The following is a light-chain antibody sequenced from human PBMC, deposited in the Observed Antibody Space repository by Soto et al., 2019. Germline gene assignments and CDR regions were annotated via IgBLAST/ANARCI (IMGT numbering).Light chain of an antibody. Sequence: DIVMTQSPLFLPVTPGEPASISCRSSQSLLDSDGYNYLDWYLQKSGQSPQLLIYLGSNRASGVPDRFSGSGSGTDFTLKIRRVEAEDVGIYYCVQALQNPPTFGQGTKVEIK. J-gene: IGKJ1*01. V-gene: IGKV2-28*01. CDR2: LGS. CDR1: QSLLDSDGYNY. CDR3: VQALQNPPT.